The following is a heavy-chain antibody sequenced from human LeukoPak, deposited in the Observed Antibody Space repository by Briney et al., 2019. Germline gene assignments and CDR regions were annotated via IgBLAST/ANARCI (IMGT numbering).Heavy chain of an antibody. CDR3: ARWGGYCSSTSCYEAPT. Sequence: GASVKLSCKASVYTVTSYDINWVRRATGQGLEWRGWMNPNSGNTGYAQKFHSRVTMTRDTSISTAYMELSSLRSEDTAVYYCARWGGYCSSTSCYEAPTWGQGTLVTVSS. CDR1: VYTVTSYD. V-gene: IGHV1-8*01. D-gene: IGHD2-2*03. CDR2: MNPNSGNT. J-gene: IGHJ4*02.